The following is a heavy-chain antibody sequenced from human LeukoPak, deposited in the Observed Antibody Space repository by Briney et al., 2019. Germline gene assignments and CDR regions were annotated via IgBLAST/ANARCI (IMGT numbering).Heavy chain of an antibody. CDR1: GFTFTNYA. Sequence: GGSLRLSCAASGFTFTNYAMTWVRQAPGKGLDWVSSIGAGGGTSYGDSVKGRFTISRDDSKSTLHLQTNRLTAEDTAVYCCAKGGIGSTGLEYWGQGILVTVSS. CDR3: AKGGIGSTGLEY. CDR2: IGAGGGT. V-gene: IGHV3-23*01. J-gene: IGHJ4*02. D-gene: IGHD1-1*01.